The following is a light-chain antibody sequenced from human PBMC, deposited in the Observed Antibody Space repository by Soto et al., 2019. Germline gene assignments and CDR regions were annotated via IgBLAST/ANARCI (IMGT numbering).Light chain of an antibody. V-gene: IGLV1-40*01. CDR3: QSYDSSLSGHVV. Sequence: QSVLTQPPSVSGAPGQRVTISCTGSSSNIGAGYDVHWYQQLPGTALKLLIYGNNNRPSGVPDRFSGSKSGTSASLAITGLQAEDEADYYCQSYDSSLSGHVVFGGGTKVTVL. J-gene: IGLJ2*01. CDR1: SSNIGAGYD. CDR2: GNN.